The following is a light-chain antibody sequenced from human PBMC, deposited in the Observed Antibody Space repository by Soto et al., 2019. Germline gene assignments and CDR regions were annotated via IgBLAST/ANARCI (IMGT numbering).Light chain of an antibody. J-gene: IGLJ1*01. CDR1: RSNIGTNT. V-gene: IGLV1-44*01. CDR2: SSY. Sequence: QSVLTQPPSASGTPGQRVSISCSGSRSNIGTNTVNWYQQFPGTAPKLLIFSSYLRLSGVPDRFSASRSGASASRAISGLQSEDEADYYCAAWDDSLDDYVFGSGTKLTVL. CDR3: AAWDDSLDDYV.